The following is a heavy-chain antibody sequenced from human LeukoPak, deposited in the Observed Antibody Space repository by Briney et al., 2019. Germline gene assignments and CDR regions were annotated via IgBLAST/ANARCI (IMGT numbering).Heavy chain of an antibody. CDR3: ARELLDCGGDCYGPDY. CDR2: INPSGGST. J-gene: IGHJ4*02. Sequence: ASVKVSCKASGYTFTSYYMHWVRQAPGQGLEWMGIINPSGGSTSYAQKFQGRVTTTRDTSTSTVYMELSSLRSEDTAVYYCARELLDCGGDCYGPDYWGQGTLVTVSS. CDR1: GYTFTSYY. V-gene: IGHV1-46*01. D-gene: IGHD2-21*02.